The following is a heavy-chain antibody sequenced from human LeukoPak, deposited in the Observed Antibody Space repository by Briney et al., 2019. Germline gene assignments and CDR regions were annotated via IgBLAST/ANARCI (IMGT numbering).Heavy chain of an antibody. CDR3: ARQLGSGWYGDYYFDY. CDR2: IYYSGST. D-gene: IGHD6-19*01. Sequence: SETLSLTCTVSGGSISSSSYYWGWIRQPPGKGLEWIGSIYYSGSTCYNPSLKSRVTISVDTSKNQFSLKLSSVTAADTAVYYCARQLGSGWYGDYYFDYWGQGTLVTVSS. J-gene: IGHJ4*02. CDR1: GGSISSSSYY. V-gene: IGHV4-39*01.